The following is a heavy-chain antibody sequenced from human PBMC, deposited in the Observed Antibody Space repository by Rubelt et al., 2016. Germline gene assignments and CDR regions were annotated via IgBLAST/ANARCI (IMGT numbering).Heavy chain of an antibody. D-gene: IGHD1-7*01. V-gene: IGHV4-39*07. CDR1: GGSISSSSYY. J-gene: IGHJ4*02. CDR3: ARDPRAGTTSFDY. CDR2: IDFSGST. Sequence: QLQLQESGPGLVKPSETLSLTCTVSGGSISSSSYYWGWIRQPPGKGLEWIGSIDFSGSTYYNPSLKSRVTISVDTAKHQFSLKLSSVTAADTAVYYCARDPRAGTTSFDYWGQGTLVTVSS.